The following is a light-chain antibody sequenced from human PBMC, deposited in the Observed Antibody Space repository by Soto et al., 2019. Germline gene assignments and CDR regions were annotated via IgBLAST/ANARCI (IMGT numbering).Light chain of an antibody. CDR2: AAS. CDR3: QHYNSYSEA. Sequence: DIQLTQSPSSVSASVGETINITCRASQDIEKWLAWYQQKPGRAPKVLIYAASHLESGVRSRFSGSGTGTEFTLTISSLQPDDFETYYFQHYNSYSEAFGQGTKVELK. V-gene: IGKV1-5*01. CDR1: QDIEKW. J-gene: IGKJ1*01.